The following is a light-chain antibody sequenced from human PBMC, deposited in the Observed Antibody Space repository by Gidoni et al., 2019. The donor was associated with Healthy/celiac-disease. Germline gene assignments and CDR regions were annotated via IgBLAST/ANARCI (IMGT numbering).Light chain of an antibody. V-gene: IGLV1-40*01. Sequence: QSVLTQPPSVSVAPGQRVTISCTGSSPNSGAGYYVHWYQQLPGTAPKLLIYGNSNRPSGVPDRFSGSKSGTSASLAITGLQAEDEADYYCQSYDSSLSAYVFGTGTKVTVL. CDR2: GNS. CDR3: QSYDSSLSAYV. CDR1: SPNSGAGYY. J-gene: IGLJ1*01.